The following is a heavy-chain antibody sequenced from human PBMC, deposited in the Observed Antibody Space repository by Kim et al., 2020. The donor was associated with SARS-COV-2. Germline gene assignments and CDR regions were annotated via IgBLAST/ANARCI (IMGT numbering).Heavy chain of an antibody. CDR2: A. Sequence: ANYAQKVQGRVTITADESTSTAYMALSSLRSEDTAVYYCTEATWAGWFDPWGQGTLVTVSS. D-gene: IGHD7-27*01. CDR3: TEATWAGWFDP. V-gene: IGHV1-69*01. J-gene: IGHJ5*02.